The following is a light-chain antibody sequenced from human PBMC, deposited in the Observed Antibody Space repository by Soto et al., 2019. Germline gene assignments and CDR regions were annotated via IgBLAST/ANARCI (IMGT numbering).Light chain of an antibody. CDR1: QSISSF. Sequence: DIQMTQSPSSLSASVGDRVTIICRASQSISSFLNWYQQNPGKAPKLLIFAASRLQSGVPSRFSGCGSGTDFSLTISSLQPEDFATYYCHQSYSTSWSFGQGTKVEIK. V-gene: IGKV1-39*01. CDR2: AAS. J-gene: IGKJ1*01. CDR3: HQSYSTSWS.